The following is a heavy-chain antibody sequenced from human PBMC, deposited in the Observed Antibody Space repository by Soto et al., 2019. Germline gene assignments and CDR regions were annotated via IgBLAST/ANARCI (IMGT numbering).Heavy chain of an antibody. V-gene: IGHV1-18*01. D-gene: IGHD5-18*01. CDR3: AREGYSYGSYYYYGMDV. J-gene: IGHJ6*02. CDR1: GYTFTSYG. Sequence: QVPLVQSGAEVKKPGASVKVSCKASGYTFTSYGISWVRQAPGQGLEWMGWISAYNGNTNYAQKLQGRVPMTTDTSTSTAYMELRSLRSDDTAVYYCAREGYSYGSYYYYGMDVWGQGTTVTVSS. CDR2: ISAYNGNT.